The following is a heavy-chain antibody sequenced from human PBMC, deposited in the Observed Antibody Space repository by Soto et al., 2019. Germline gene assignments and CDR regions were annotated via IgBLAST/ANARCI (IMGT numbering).Heavy chain of an antibody. Sequence: GGSLRLSCAASGFTFSSYSMNWVRQAPGKGLEWVSSISSSSSYIYYADSVKGRFTISRDNAKDSLYLQMNSLRAEDTAVYYCARDAFSGYSDYWGQGTLVTVSS. CDR2: ISSSSSYI. J-gene: IGHJ4*02. CDR3: ARDAFSGYSDY. D-gene: IGHD3-22*01. V-gene: IGHV3-21*01. CDR1: GFTFSSYS.